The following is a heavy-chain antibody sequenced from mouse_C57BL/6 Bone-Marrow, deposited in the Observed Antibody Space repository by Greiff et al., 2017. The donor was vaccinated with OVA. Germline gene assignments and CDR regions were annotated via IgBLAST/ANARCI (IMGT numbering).Heavy chain of an antibody. D-gene: IGHD1-1*01. V-gene: IGHV1-74*01. Sequence: QVQLQQPGAELVKPGASVKVSCKASGYTFTSYWMHWVQQRPGQGLEWIGRIHPSDSDTNYNQKFKGKATLTVDKSSSTAYMQLSSLTSEDSAVYYRAIQYPARNYGDWYFDVWGKGTTVTVSS. J-gene: IGHJ1*03. CDR3: AIQYPARNYGDWYFDV. CDR1: GYTFTSYW. CDR2: IHPSDSDT.